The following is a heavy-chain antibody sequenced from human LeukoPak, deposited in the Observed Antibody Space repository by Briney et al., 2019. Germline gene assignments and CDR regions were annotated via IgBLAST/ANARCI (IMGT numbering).Heavy chain of an antibody. CDR2: INSDGRTT. Sequence: GFXXXNNWMHWVRQAQGKGLVWVSRINSDGRTTTYADSVKGRFTIPRDNAKNTLYLQMNSLRAEDTAVYYCAMIKEGWGQGTLVTVSS. CDR3: AMIKEG. CDR1: GFXXXNNW. D-gene: IGHD3-22*01. J-gene: IGHJ4*02. V-gene: IGHV3-74*01.